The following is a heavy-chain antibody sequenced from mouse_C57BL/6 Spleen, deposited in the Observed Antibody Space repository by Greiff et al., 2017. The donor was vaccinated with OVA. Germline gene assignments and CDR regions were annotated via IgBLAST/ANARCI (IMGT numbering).Heavy chain of an antibody. V-gene: IGHV1-82*01. CDR1: GYAFSSSW. CDR3: ASYYGSSYGWFAY. CDR2: IYPGEGDN. D-gene: IGHD1-1*01. J-gene: IGHJ3*01. Sequence: QVQLQQSGPELVKPGASVKISCKASGYAFSSSWMNWVKQRPGKGLEWIGRIYPGEGDNNYNGKFKGKATLTADKSSSTAYMQRSSLTSEDSAVYFCASYYGSSYGWFAYWGQGTLVTVSA.